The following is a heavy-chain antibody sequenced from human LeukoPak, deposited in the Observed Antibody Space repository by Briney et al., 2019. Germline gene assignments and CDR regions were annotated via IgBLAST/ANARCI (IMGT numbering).Heavy chain of an antibody. V-gene: IGHV3-15*01. CDR2: IKSNIDDGTT. D-gene: IGHD3-10*01. Sequence: GGSLRLSCAASGFTFSSYWMSWVRLAPGKGLEWVGRIKSNIDDGTTDYAAPVKGRFAMSRDDSKNTVYLQMNNLKTEDTAVYYCARVEYFHGSGAPWHFDCWGQGPLVTVSS. J-gene: IGHJ4*02. CDR3: ARVEYFHGSGAPWHFDC. CDR1: GFTFSSYW.